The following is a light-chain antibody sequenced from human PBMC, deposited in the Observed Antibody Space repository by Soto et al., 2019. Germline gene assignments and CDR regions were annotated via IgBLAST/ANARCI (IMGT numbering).Light chain of an antibody. CDR1: SSDVGGYNY. Sequence: QSALTQPHSVSGSPGQSVTISCTGTSSDVGGYNYVSWYQQHPGKAPKLMIYDVIKRPSGVPDRFSASKSGNTASLTISGLQAEDEADYYCCSYAGSYTDVFGTGTKVTVL. CDR2: DVI. V-gene: IGLV2-11*01. J-gene: IGLJ1*01. CDR3: CSYAGSYTDV.